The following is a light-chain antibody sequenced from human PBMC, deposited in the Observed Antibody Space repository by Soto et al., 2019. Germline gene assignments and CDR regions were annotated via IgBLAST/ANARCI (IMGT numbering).Light chain of an antibody. Sequence: ALAQPASVSGSPGQSITISCTGTSSDVGSYNLVSWYQQHPGKAPKLMIYEGSKRPSGVSNRFSGSKSGNTASLTISGLQAEDEADYYCCSYAGTHYVFGTGTKVTVL. V-gene: IGLV2-23*01. CDR2: EGS. CDR1: SSDVGSYNL. CDR3: CSYAGTHYV. J-gene: IGLJ1*01.